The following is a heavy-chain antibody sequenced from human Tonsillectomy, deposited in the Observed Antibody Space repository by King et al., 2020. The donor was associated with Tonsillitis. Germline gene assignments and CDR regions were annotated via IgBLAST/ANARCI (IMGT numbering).Heavy chain of an antibody. CDR1: GFTFRRNW. V-gene: IGHV3-7*01. CDR3: AREDSSGYDVVFDF. Sequence: VQLVESGGGLVQPGGSLRLSCVASGFTFRRNWMSWVRQAPGKGLEWVANIKQDGSEKYYVDSVKGRFTISRDNAQSSVYLQMNSLRAEDTAVYYCAREDSSGYDVVFDFGGHGTMVTVSS. CDR2: IKQDGSEK. J-gene: IGHJ3*01. D-gene: IGHD3-22*01.